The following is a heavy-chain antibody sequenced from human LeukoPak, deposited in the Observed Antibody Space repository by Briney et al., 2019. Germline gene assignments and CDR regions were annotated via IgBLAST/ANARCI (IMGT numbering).Heavy chain of an antibody. V-gene: IGHV1-69*04. Sequence: SVKVSCKASGGTFSSYAISWVRQAPGQGLEWMGRIIPILGIANYAQRFQGRVTITADKSTSTAYMELSSLRSEDTAVYYCASHDYSYYYYGMDVWGQGTTVTVSS. CDR1: GGTFSSYA. CDR2: IIPILGIA. CDR3: ASHDYSYYYYGMDV. D-gene: IGHD4-11*01. J-gene: IGHJ6*02.